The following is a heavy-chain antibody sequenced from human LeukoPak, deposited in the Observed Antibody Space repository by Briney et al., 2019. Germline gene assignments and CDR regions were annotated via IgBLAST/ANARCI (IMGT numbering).Heavy chain of an antibody. V-gene: IGHV1-69*04. CDR1: GGTFSSYA. D-gene: IGHD3-10*01. J-gene: IGHJ5*02. Sequence: SVKVSCKASGGTFSSYAISWVRQAHGQGLEWMGRIIPILGIANYAQKFQGRVTITADKSTSTAYMELSSLRSEDTAVYYCARGPRITMVRGALPGSWFDPWGQGTLVTVYS. CDR3: ARGPRITMVRGALPGSWFDP. CDR2: IIPILGIA.